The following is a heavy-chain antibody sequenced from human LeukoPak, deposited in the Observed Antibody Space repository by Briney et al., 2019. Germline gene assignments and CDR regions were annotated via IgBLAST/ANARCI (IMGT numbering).Heavy chain of an antibody. Sequence: SETLSLTCTVSGGSISSYYWSWIRQPPGKGLEWTGYIYYSGSTNYNPSLKSRVTISVDTSKNQFSLKLTSVTAADTAVYYCARTTEGGYTYGYFYYYYMDVWGKGTTVTISS. D-gene: IGHD5-18*01. CDR3: ARTTEGGYTYGYFYYYYMDV. J-gene: IGHJ6*03. CDR1: GGSISSYY. V-gene: IGHV4-59*01. CDR2: IYYSGST.